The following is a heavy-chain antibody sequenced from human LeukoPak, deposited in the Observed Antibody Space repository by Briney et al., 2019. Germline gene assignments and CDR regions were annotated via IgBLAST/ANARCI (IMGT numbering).Heavy chain of an antibody. CDR2: IEKDGSQE. V-gene: IGHV3-7*03. CDR3: AKGHSGSYSPLFHY. Sequence: GGSLRLSCFSSGFTFSSYWMMWFRQAPGKGLEWVATIEKDGSQEYYVDSVKGRFTISRDNSKNTLYLQMNSLSAEDTAVYYCAKGHSGSYSPLFHYWGQGTLVTVSS. CDR1: GFTFSSYW. J-gene: IGHJ4*02. D-gene: IGHD3-10*01.